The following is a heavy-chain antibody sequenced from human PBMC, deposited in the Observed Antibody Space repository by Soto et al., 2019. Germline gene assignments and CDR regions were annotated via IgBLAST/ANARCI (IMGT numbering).Heavy chain of an antibody. CDR3: AREDRDRETGLIPAAIDGMDV. D-gene: IGHD2-2*01. CDR2: IIPIFGIA. J-gene: IGHJ6*04. V-gene: IGHV1-69*08. Sequence: QVQLVQSGAEVKKPGSSVKVSCKASGGTFSRYSITWVRQAPGNGLDWIGRIIPIFGIASYAPKFQGRVTINADEATSTADMELSRLRSDATTVYYCAREDRDRETGLIPAAIDGMDVWGAGTTVTVSS. CDR1: GGTFSRYS.